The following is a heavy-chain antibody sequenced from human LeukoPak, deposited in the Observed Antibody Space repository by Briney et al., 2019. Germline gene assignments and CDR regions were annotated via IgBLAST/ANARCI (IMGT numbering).Heavy chain of an antibody. D-gene: IGHD6-19*01. CDR1: GFTFSNYA. Sequence: GGSLRLSCAAYGFTFSNYAMHWVRQAPGKGLEWVSGISWNSGSIVYADSVKGRFTISRDNAKNSLYLQMNSLRAEDTALYYCAKDIRATSVAGTSGFDYWGQGTLVTVSS. J-gene: IGHJ4*02. V-gene: IGHV3-9*01. CDR2: ISWNSGSI. CDR3: AKDIRATSVAGTSGFDY.